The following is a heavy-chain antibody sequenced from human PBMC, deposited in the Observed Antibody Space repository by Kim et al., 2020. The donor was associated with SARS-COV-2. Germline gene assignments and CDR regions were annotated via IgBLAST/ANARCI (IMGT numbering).Heavy chain of an antibody. D-gene: IGHD3-10*01. J-gene: IGHJ4*02. CDR2: LGGGGEST. CDR1: GFSFSRQA. V-gene: IGHV3-23*01. CDR3: AKLKTMLQGVNYFDS. Sequence: GGSLRLSCEASGFSFSRQAMTWVRQAPGKGLEWVSALGGGGESTYYADSVRGRFTISRDISTNTLYLHMSSLRVEDTAIYYCAKLKTMLQGVNYFDSWGQELLLTVSA.